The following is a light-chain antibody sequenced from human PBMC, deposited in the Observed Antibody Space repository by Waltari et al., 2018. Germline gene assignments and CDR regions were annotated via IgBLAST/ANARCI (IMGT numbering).Light chain of an antibody. CDR2: YDT. V-gene: IGLV3-21*01. CDR3: QVWDSSSDHWV. J-gene: IGLJ2*01. CDR1: NLGTKS. Sequence: SYEVTQPPSVSVSPGQTARITCGGDNLGTKSVHWYHQKPSQAPVLVIHYDTDRPSGIPERFSGSKSGNTATLTISGVEAGDEAYYYCQVWDSSSDHWVFGGGTRLTVL.